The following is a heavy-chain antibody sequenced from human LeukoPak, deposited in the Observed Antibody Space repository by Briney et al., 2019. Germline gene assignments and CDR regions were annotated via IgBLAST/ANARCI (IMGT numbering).Heavy chain of an antibody. CDR2: IYHSGST. V-gene: IGHV4-30-2*01. CDR1: GGSLSSGGYY. Sequence: SQTLSLTCTVSGGSLSSGGYYWSWIRQPPGKGLEWIGYIYHSGSTYYNPSLKSRVTISVDRSKNQFSLKLSSVTAADTAVYYCARDHDFWSGYDHDAFDIWGQGTMVTVSS. J-gene: IGHJ3*02. D-gene: IGHD3-3*01. CDR3: ARDHDFWSGYDHDAFDI.